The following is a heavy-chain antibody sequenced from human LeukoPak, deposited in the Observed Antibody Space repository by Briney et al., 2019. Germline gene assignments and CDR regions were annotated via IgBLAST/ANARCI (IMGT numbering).Heavy chain of an antibody. CDR1: GYTFTGYY. V-gene: IGHV1-18*04. Sequence: GASVKVSCKASGYTFTGYYMHWVRQAPGQGLEWMGWISAYNGNTNYAQKLQGRVTMTTDTSTSTAYMELRSLRSDDTAVYYCASWVPGVLRYFQHWGQGTLVTVSS. CDR3: ASWVPGVLRYFQH. J-gene: IGHJ1*01. D-gene: IGHD2-8*02. CDR2: ISAYNGNT.